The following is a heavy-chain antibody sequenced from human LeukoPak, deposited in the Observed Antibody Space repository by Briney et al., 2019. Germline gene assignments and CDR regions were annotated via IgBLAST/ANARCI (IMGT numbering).Heavy chain of an antibody. V-gene: IGHV3-49*04. J-gene: IGHJ4*02. CDR1: GFTFGDYA. D-gene: IGHD3-10*01. CDR3: TKDTPPPYVGVRGVLPSFDY. CDR2: IRSKPFGGTP. Sequence: GGSLRLSCTASGFTFGDYAMSWVRQAPGEGLEWVGFIRSKPFGGTPEYAASVKGRFTISREDSKSIAYLQMNSLKIEDTAVYYCTKDTPPPYVGVRGVLPSFDYWGQGTLVTVSS.